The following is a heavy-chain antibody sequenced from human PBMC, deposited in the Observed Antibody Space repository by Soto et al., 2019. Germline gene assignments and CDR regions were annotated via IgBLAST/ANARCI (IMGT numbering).Heavy chain of an antibody. D-gene: IGHD4-17*01. Sequence: EVQLVASVGGLVQPGGSLRLSCAASEFTFTTDSMNWVRLAPGKGLEWLSYISNTGSTIYYADSVKGRFTISSHNAKNSLYKQMSGLRVEDPAVYYCARGTMTAVSKTDSRGQGARVTVSS. CDR3: ARGTMTAVSKTDS. CDR1: EFTFTTDS. CDR2: ISNTGSTI. J-gene: IGHJ4*02. V-gene: IGHV3-48*01.